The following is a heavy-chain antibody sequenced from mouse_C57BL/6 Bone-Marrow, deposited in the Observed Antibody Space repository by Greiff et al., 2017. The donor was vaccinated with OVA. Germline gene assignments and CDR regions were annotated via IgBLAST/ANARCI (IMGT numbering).Heavy chain of an antibody. J-gene: IGHJ2*01. V-gene: IGHV1-50*01. CDR2: IDPSDSYT. Sequence: QVQLQQPGAELVKPGASVKLSCKASGYTFTSYWMQWVKQRPGQGLEWIGEIDPSDSYTNYNQKFKGKATLTVDTSSSTAYMQLSSLTSEDSAVYYCARYDYDCLDYWGRGTTLTVSS. D-gene: IGHD2-4*01. CDR3: ARYDYDCLDY. CDR1: GYTFTSYW.